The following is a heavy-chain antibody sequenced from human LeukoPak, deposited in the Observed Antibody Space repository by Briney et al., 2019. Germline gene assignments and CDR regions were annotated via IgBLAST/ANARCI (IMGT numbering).Heavy chain of an antibody. D-gene: IGHD6-6*01. J-gene: IGHJ6*03. CDR3: ARASSSPYYYYMDV. V-gene: IGHV4-31*03. CDR1: GGSISSGGYY. CDR2: IYYSGST. Sequence: SETLSLTCTVSGGSISSGGYYWSWIRQHPGKGLEWIGYIYYSGSTYYNPSLKSRVTISVDTSKNQFSLKLSSVTAADTAVYYCARASSSPYYYYMDVWGKGTTVTVSS.